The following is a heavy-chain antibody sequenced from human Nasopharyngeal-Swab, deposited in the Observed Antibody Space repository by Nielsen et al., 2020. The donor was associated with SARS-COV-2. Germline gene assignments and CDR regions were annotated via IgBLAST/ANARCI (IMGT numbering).Heavy chain of an antibody. Sequence: SLKISCAASGFTFSDHAIHWVRQAPGKGLEWVAVISYDETDQYYSGSVKGRFTISRDSSKKMVYLQMSSLRLEDTGLYYCAKEMFKYGSGVSSDGFDVWGQGTRVTVSS. D-gene: IGHD3-10*01. V-gene: IGHV3-30*18. CDR2: ISYDETDQ. CDR3: AKEMFKYGSGVSSDGFDV. J-gene: IGHJ3*01. CDR1: GFTFSDHA.